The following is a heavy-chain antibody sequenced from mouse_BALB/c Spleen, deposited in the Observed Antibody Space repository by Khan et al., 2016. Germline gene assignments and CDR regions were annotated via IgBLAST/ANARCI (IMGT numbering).Heavy chain of an antibody. CDR2: VNPYTDGT. V-gene: IGHV1S136*01. J-gene: IGHJ2*01. Sequence: VQLQQSGPVLVKPGTSVEMSCKASGYTFTPYIIHWAKQKPGQGLEWIGYVNPYTDGTQYNEKFKHKATLTSDKSSSTAYMDLSSLTSDDSAVYYCARGDYWGQGTTLTVSS. CDR1: GYTFTPYI. CDR3: ARGDY.